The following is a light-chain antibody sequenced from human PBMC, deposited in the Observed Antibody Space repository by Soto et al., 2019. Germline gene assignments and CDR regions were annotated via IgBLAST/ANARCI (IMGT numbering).Light chain of an antibody. CDR3: QSYDSSLSGSLV. V-gene: IGLV1-40*01. CDR2: GNS. CDR1: SFNIGAGYD. J-gene: IGLJ2*01. Sequence: QSVLTQPPSVSGAPGQRVTISCTGSSFNIGAGYDVHWYQQLPGTAPKLLIYGNSNRPSGVPDRFFGSKSGTSASLAITGLQAEDEADYFCQSYDSSLSGSLVFGGGTQLTVL.